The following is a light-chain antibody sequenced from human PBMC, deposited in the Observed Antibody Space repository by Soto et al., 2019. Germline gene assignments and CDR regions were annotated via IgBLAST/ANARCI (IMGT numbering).Light chain of an antibody. CDR3: QQYDNLPLA. CDR2: HAS. V-gene: IGKV1-33*01. J-gene: IGKJ1*01. Sequence: DIQMTQSPSSLSASVGDRVTITCQASQDISNYLNWYQQKPGKAPKLLIYHASNLETGVTSRFSGSGSGTDFTFTISSLQPEDIATYYCQQYDNLPLAFGQGTKVEIK. CDR1: QDISNY.